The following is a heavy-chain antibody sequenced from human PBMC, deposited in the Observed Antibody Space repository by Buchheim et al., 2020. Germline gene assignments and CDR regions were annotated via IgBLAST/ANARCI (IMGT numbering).Heavy chain of an antibody. CDR1: GFTVSNAW. J-gene: IGHJ4*02. Sequence: EVQLVESGGGLVKPGGSLRLSCAASGFTVSNAWMHWVRQAPGKGLESVGRIKSNTDGGTTDYAAPVKGRFTVSRDDSKNTLYLQMSSLKTEDTAVYYCTSASHYSGWNWGQGTL. V-gene: IGHV3-15*01. CDR3: TSASHYSGWN. CDR2: IKSNTDGGTT. D-gene: IGHD6-19*01.